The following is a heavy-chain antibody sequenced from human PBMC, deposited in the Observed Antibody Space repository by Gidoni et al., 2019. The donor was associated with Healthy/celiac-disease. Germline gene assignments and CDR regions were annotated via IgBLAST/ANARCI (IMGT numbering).Heavy chain of an antibody. V-gene: IGHV3-33*01. D-gene: IGHD2-2*01. J-gene: IGHJ6*02. Sequence: QVQLVESGGGVVQPGRSLSLSCAASGFTFSSYGMHWVLQAPGKGLEWVAVIWYDGSNKYYADSVKGRFTISRDNSKNTLYLQMNSLRAEDTAVYYCARDPEVPAAYNGGYYYYYYGMDVWGQGTTVTVSS. CDR3: ARDPEVPAAYNGGYYYYYYGMDV. CDR1: GFTFSSYG. CDR2: IWYDGSNK.